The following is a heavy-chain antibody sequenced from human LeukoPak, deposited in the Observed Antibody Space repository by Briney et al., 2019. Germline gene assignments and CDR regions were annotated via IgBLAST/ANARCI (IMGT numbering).Heavy chain of an antibody. CDR1: GGSISSYY. D-gene: IGHD2-15*01. V-gene: IGHV4-59*12. CDR3: ARLNCSGGSCYSVDH. Sequence: PSETLSLTCTVSGGSISSYYWSWIRQPPGKGLEWIGYIYYSGSTYSTPSLKSRLTISVDTYKNQFSLKLSSVTAADTAVYYCARLNCSGGSCYSVDHWGQGTLVTVSS. J-gene: IGHJ5*02. CDR2: IYYSGST.